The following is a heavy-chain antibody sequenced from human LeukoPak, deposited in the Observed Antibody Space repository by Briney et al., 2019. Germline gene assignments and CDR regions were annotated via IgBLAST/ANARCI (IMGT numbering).Heavy chain of an antibody. CDR1: GFTFSSYW. J-gene: IGHJ4*02. CDR3: ARIEDRGAAFDS. CDR2: TNTDGRTT. V-gene: IGHV3-74*01. D-gene: IGHD3-22*01. Sequence: PGGSLRLSCAASGFTFSSYWMHWVRQVPGGGPVWVSRTNTDGRTTSYADSVKGRFTISRDNAKNMLYLQMNSLRVEDTAVYYCARIEDRGAAFDSWGQGVLVTVSS.